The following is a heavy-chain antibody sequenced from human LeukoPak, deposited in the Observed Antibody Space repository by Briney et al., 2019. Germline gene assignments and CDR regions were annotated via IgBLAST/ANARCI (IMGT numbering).Heavy chain of an antibody. CDR2: IKEDGSEK. CDR1: GFTNSSYC. D-gene: IGHD4-11*01. CDR3: PRTAESRTT. J-gene: IGHJ4*02. Sequence: RAGGSLSLTCTASGFTNSSYCKSWVRQAPGKGLEWVANIKEDGSEKYYVDSVKGRFTIYRDNAKNSLYLQMNSLRAEDTAVYYRPRTAESRTTRGRGTLVTVSS. V-gene: IGHV3-7*04.